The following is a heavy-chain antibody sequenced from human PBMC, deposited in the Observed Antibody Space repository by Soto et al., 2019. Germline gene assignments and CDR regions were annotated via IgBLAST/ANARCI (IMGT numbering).Heavy chain of an antibody. CDR3: ATEFPKTDYGGTYYYYGMDV. Sequence: ASVKVSCKVSGYTLTELSMHWVRQAPGKGLEWMGGFDPEDGETIYAQKFQGRVTMTEDTSTDTAYMELSSLRSEDTAVYYCATEFPKTDYGGTYYYYGMDVWGQGTTVTVSS. CDR2: FDPEDGET. V-gene: IGHV1-24*01. D-gene: IGHD4-17*01. J-gene: IGHJ6*02. CDR1: GYTLTELS.